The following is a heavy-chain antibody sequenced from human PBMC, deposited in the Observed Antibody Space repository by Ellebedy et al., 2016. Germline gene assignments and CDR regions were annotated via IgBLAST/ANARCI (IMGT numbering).Heavy chain of an antibody. V-gene: IGHV1-46*01. CDR3: ARDLLEGYYDSSGYYWGGAFDI. Sequence: ASVKVSXXASGYTFTSYYMHWVRQAPGQGLEWMGIINPSGGSTSYAQKFQGRVTMTRDTSTSTVYMELSSLRSEDTAVYYCARDLLEGYYDSSGYYWGGAFDIWGQGTMVTVSS. J-gene: IGHJ3*02. CDR2: INPSGGST. D-gene: IGHD3-22*01. CDR1: GYTFTSYY.